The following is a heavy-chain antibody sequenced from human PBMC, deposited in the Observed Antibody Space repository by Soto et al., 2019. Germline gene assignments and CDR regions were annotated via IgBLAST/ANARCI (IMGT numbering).Heavy chain of an antibody. CDR2: IIPILGIA. J-gene: IGHJ6*03. V-gene: IGHV1-69*02. CDR3: ARSRYGSGSYYNVGFYYYYMDV. Sequence: SVKVSCKASGGTFSSYTISWVRQAPGQGLEWMGRIIPILGIANYAQKFQGRVTITADKSTSTAYMELSSLRSEDTAVYYCARSRYGSGSYYNVGFYYYYMDVWGKGTTVTVSS. CDR1: GGTFSSYT. D-gene: IGHD3-10*01.